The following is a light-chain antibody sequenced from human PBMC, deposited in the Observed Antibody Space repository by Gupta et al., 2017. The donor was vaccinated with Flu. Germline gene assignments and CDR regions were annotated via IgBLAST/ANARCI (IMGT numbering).Light chain of an antibody. Sequence: DIQMTQSPSTLSASVGDRVTITCRASQSISSWLAWYQQKPGKAPKLLIYKASSLESGVPSRFSGSGSGTEFTLTISSLQPDDFATYYCQQYSGVYTFGQGTKLEIK. CDR1: QSISSW. CDR2: KAS. J-gene: IGKJ2*01. V-gene: IGKV1-5*03. CDR3: QQYSGVYT.